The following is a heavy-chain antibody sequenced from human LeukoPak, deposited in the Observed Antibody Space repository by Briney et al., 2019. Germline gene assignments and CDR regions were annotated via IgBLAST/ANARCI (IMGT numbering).Heavy chain of an antibody. CDR3: ARGRMMATLFDY. D-gene: IGHD5-24*01. V-gene: IGHV3-23*01. J-gene: IGHJ4*02. CDR1: GFTFSSYA. Sequence: PGGSLRLSCAASGFTFSSYAMSWVRQAPGKGLEWVSAISGSGGSTYYADSVKGRFTISRDNAKNSLYLQMNSLRAEDTAVYYCARGRMMATLFDYWGQGTLVTVSS. CDR2: ISGSGGST.